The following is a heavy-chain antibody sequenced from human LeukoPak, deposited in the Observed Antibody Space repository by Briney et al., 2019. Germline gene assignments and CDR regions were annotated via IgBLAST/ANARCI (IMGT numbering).Heavy chain of an antibody. D-gene: IGHD6-19*01. Sequence: RGSLRLSCAASGFTFSTYWMHWVRQVPGKGLVWVSRISPDGTSALYADSVKGRFTISRDNAKDTLYLQMNSLRVEDTALYYCARVSGYSSGWFGHWGQGSLVTVSS. CDR3: ARVSGYSSGWFGH. CDR1: GFTFSTYW. CDR2: ISPDGTSA. J-gene: IGHJ5*02. V-gene: IGHV3-74*01.